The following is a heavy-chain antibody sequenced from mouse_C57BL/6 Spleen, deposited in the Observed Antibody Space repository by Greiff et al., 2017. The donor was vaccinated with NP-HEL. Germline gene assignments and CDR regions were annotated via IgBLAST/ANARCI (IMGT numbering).Heavy chain of an antibody. CDR1: GYTFTSYW. Sequence: QVQLQQPGAELVKPGASVKLSCKASGYTFTSYWMHWVKQRPGQGLEWIGMIHPNSGSTNYNEKFKSKATLTVDQSSSTAYMQLSSLTSEDSAVYYCARGDYGSPNDDYGGQGTTLTVSS. V-gene: IGHV1-64*01. CDR2: IHPNSGST. D-gene: IGHD1-1*01. J-gene: IGHJ2*01. CDR3: ARGDYGSPNDDY.